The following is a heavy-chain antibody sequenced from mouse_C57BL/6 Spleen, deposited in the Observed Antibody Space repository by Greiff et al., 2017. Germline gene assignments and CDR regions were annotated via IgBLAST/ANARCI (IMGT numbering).Heavy chain of an antibody. D-gene: IGHD2-1*01. J-gene: IGHJ1*03. CDR2: ISYDGSN. V-gene: IGHV3-6*01. CDR1: GYSITSGYY. CDR3: ARVKYFDV. Sequence: VQLKESGPGLVKPSQSLSLTCSVTGYSITSGYYWNWIRQFPGNKLEWMGYISYDGSNNYNPSLKNRISITRDTSKNQFFLKLNSVTTEDTATYYCARVKYFDVWGTGTTVTVSS.